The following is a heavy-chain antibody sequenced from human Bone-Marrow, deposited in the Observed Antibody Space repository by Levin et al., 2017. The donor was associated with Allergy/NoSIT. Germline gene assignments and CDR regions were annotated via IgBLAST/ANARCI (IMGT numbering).Heavy chain of an antibody. CDR1: GFTFSSSA. J-gene: IGHJ4*02. V-gene: IGHV3-23*01. CDR2: LGSGI. Sequence: PGGSLRLSCAASGFTFSSSAMSWVRQAPGKGLEWVSALGSGIYYADSVKGRFTISRDNSKNILYLQMNSLRAEDTAVYYCAKDQNRGSSHHADYFDCWGQGILVTVSS. CDR3: AKDQNRGSSHHADYFDC. D-gene: IGHD1-26*01.